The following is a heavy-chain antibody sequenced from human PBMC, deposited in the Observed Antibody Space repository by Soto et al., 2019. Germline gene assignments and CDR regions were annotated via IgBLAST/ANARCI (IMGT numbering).Heavy chain of an antibody. CDR1: GFTFSSFT. V-gene: IGHV3-21*01. CDR2: ISTDNSYI. J-gene: IGHJ4*02. Sequence: GGSLRLSXSASGFTFSSFTMTWVRQAPGKGLEWVSSISTDNSYIYYADSVMGRFTISRDNAMNSVYLQMNTLRADDTAVYYCARVDRRGVALAGMGIDSWGQGTLVTVSS. D-gene: IGHD6-19*01. CDR3: ARVDRRGVALAGMGIDS.